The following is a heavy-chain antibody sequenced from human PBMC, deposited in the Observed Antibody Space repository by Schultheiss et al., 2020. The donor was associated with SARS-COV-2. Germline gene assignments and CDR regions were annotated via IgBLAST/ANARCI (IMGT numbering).Heavy chain of an antibody. V-gene: IGHV3-33*05. J-gene: IGHJ6*02. CDR2: ISYDGSNK. Sequence: GESLKISCAASGFTFSSYGMHWVRQAPGKGLEWVAVISYDGSNKYYADSVKGRFTISRDNSRNTLYLQMNSLRAEDTAIYYCARDHSAYPYYYGMDVWGQGTTVTVSS. D-gene: IGHD2-2*01. CDR3: ARDHSAYPYYYGMDV. CDR1: GFTFSSYG.